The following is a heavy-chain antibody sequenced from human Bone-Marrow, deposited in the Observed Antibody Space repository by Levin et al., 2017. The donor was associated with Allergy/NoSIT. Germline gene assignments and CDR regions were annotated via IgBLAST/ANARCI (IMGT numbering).Heavy chain of an antibody. D-gene: IGHD2-15*01. CDR2: IRGTGGTT. CDR3: VKGALGYCNGGRCFWPYSDY. CDR1: GFTFRDYA. J-gene: IGHJ4*02. V-gene: IGHV3-23*01. Sequence: PGGSLRLSCAASGFTFRDYAMNWVRQTPGKGLEWVSSIRGTGGTTYYADSVKGRFTISRDNSKNTLYLQMNSLRAEDTAVYYCVKGALGYCNGGRCFWPYSDYWGQGALVTVSS.